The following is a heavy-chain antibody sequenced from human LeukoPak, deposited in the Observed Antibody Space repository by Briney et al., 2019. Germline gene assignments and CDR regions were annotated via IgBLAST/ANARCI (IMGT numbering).Heavy chain of an antibody. CDR2: ISGRDSST. CDR3: ARVGPPSVVTMTFDF. J-gene: IGHJ4*02. CDR1: GFTFSSYA. Sequence: GGSLRLSCAASGFTFSSYAMGWVRQAPGKGLEWVSAISGRDSSTYYADSVKGRFTIFRDDSKNTLYLQMNSLRAEDTALYYCARVGPPSVVTMTFDFWGQGTLVTVSS. V-gene: IGHV3-23*01. D-gene: IGHD2-2*01.